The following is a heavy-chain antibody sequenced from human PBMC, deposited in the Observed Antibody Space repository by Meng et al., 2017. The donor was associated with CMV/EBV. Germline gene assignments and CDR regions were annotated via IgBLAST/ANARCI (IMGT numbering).Heavy chain of an antibody. V-gene: IGHV3-53*01. J-gene: IGHJ4*02. CDR2: IRSDDST. CDR3: ARACRQVNNRYVDY. D-gene: IGHD1/OR15-1a*01. CDR1: GFSVSSYF. Sequence: GESLKISCAVSGFSVSSYFMTWVRQAPGKGLEYVSFIRSDDSTNYAKTVQDRFTISRDNSKNTVFLLMNGLRAEDTALYYCARACRQVNNRYVDYWGQGTLVTVSS.